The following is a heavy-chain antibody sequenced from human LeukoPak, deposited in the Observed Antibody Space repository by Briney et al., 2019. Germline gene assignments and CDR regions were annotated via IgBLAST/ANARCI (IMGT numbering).Heavy chain of an antibody. J-gene: IGHJ4*02. D-gene: IGHD3-10*01. CDR1: GGSISSSSYH. Sequence: SETLSLTCTVSGGSISSSSYHWGWIRQPPGKGLEWIGSIYYSGSTYYNPSLKSRVTISVDTSKNQFSLKLSSVTAADTAVYYCATVWFGELYLDYWGQGTLVTVSS. CDR2: IYYSGST. CDR3: ATVWFGELYLDY. V-gene: IGHV4-39*01.